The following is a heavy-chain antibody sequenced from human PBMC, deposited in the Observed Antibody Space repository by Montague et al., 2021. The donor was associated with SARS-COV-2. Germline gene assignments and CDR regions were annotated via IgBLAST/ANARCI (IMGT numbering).Heavy chain of an antibody. CDR2: ISSSSSYI. D-gene: IGHD3-10*01. CDR1: GFTFSSYS. Sequence: SLRLSCAASGFTFSSYSMNWVRQAPGKGLEWVSSISSSSSYIYYPDSVKGRFTISRDNAKNSLYLQMNSLRAEDTAVYYCARDPLDYGLWSSGSYYNAYYYYGMDVWGQGTTVTVSS. J-gene: IGHJ6*02. V-gene: IGHV3-21*01. CDR3: ARDPLDYGLWSSGSYYNAYYYYGMDV.